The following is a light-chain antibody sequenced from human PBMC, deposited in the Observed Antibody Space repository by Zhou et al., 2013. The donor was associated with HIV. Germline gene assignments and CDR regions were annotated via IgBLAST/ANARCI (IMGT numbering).Light chain of an antibody. V-gene: IGKV3-15*01. CDR3: QQSINRVT. J-gene: IGKJ3*01. CDR1: QSVSSN. Sequence: EIVLTQSPGTLSLSPGESATLSCRASQSVSSNLAWYQQKPGQAPRLLIYGASTRATGIPARFSGSGSGTEFTLTISSLQSEDFAVYFCQQSINRVTFGPGTKVDIK. CDR2: GAS.